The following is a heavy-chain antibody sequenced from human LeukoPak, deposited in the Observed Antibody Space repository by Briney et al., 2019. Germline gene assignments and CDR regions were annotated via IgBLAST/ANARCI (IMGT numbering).Heavy chain of an antibody. D-gene: IGHD5-18*01. CDR3: ASMDSAMALGY. CDR1: GGSISSGDYY. V-gene: IGHV4-30-4*01. Sequence: TLSLTCTVSGGSISSGDYYWSWIRQPPGKGLEWIGFIYYSGSTHYNPSLKSRLIISVDTSKNQFSLRLTSVTAADTAVYYCASMDSAMALGYWGQGTLVTVS. J-gene: IGHJ4*02. CDR2: IYYSGST.